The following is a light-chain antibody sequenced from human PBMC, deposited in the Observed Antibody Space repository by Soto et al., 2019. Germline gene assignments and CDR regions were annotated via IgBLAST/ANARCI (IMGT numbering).Light chain of an antibody. CDR3: SSFTTTNPGV. V-gene: IGLV2-14*01. CDR2: EVT. CDR1: SSDVGSGNF. Sequence: QSALTQPASVSGSPGQSMTISCTGTSSDVGSGNFVSWFQQHPGKAPKLMIYEVTNRPSGVSYRFSGSKSGNTASLTISGLQAEDEADYYCSSFTTTNPGVFGVGTQLTVL. J-gene: IGLJ3*02.